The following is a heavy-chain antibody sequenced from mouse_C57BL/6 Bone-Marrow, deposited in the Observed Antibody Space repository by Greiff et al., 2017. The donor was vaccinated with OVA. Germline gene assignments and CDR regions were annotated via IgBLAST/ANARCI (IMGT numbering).Heavy chain of an antibody. CDR3: ARAYYGSSGDYAMDY. J-gene: IGHJ4*01. Sequence: EVMLVESGGGLVQPGGSLSLSCAASGFTFTDYYMSWVRQPPGKALEWLGFIRNKANGYTTEYSASVKSRFTISRDNSQSILYLQMNALRAEDSATYYCARAYYGSSGDYAMDYWGQGTSVTVSS. CDR2: IRNKANGYTT. V-gene: IGHV7-3*01. D-gene: IGHD1-1*01. CDR1: GFTFTDYY.